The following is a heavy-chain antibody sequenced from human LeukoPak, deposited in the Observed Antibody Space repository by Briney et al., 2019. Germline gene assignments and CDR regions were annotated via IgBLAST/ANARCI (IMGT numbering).Heavy chain of an antibody. V-gene: IGHV3-66*01. CDR2: IYSGGSA. J-gene: IGHJ6*02. CDR3: ARSKSYYYGMDV. Sequence: PGGSLRLSCAASGFTVSTNYMNWVRQAPGKGLEWVSVIYSGGSAYNADSVKGRFSISRDNSKNTLDLQMNSLRVEDTAVYYCARSKSYYYGMDVWGQGTTVTVSS. CDR1: GFTVSTNY.